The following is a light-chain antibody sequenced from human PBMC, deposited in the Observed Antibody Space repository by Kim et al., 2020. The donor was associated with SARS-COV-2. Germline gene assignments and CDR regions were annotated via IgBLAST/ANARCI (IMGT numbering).Light chain of an antibody. CDR1: SSDVGGYNY. Sequence: GQSVTSTCNGTSSDVGGYNYVSRYQKHPGKAPKLMIYEVSKRPSGVPDGFSGSKSGNTASLTVSGLQAEDEADYYCSSYAGSNNFVFGGGTQLTVL. V-gene: IGLV2-8*01. J-gene: IGLJ3*02. CDR2: EVS. CDR3: SSYAGSNNFV.